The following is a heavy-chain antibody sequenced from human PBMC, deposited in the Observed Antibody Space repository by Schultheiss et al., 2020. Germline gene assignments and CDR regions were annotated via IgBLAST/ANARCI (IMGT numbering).Heavy chain of an antibody. CDR2: IRNKPNGGTT. V-gene: IGHV3-71*01. CDR1: GFTFSDYY. CDR3: ARGRGATNY. D-gene: IGHD1-26*01. Sequence: GESLKISCAASGFTFSDYYMSWVRQAPGKGLEWVGFIRNKPNGGTTEYAASVKGRFTISRDNAKNSLYLQMNSLRAEDTALYYCARGRGATNYWGQGTLVTVSS. J-gene: IGHJ4*02.